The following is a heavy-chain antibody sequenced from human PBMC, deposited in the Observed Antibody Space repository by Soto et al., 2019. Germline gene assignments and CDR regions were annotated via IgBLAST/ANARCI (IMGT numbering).Heavy chain of an antibody. CDR2: IFSNDEK. CDR3: ARILFGRSVAGGYFYMDV. CDR1: GFSLSTGKVG. Sequence: HVTLKESGPVLVKPTETLTLTCTVSGFSLSTGKVGVSWIRQPPGKALEWLAHIFSNDEKSYRTSLKSRLTTSEDTSKSQVVLTMTNVDPVDPATYYCARILFGRSVAGGYFYMDVWGKGTTVTVSS. V-gene: IGHV2-26*01. J-gene: IGHJ6*03. D-gene: IGHD6-19*01.